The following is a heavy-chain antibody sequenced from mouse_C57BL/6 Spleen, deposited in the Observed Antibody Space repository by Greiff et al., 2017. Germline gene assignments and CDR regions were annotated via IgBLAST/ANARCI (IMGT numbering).Heavy chain of an antibody. D-gene: IGHD1-1*01. CDR1: GFTFSDYR. V-gene: IGHV5-17*01. CDR3: ARTPTTVVATDYAMDY. CDR2: ISSGSSTI. Sequence: EVMLVESGGGLVKPGGSLKLSCAASGFTFSDYRMHWVRQAPEKGLEWVAYISSGSSTIYYADTVKGRFTISRDNAKNTLFLQMTSLRSEDTAMYYCARTPTTVVATDYAMDYWGQGTSVTVSS. J-gene: IGHJ4*01.